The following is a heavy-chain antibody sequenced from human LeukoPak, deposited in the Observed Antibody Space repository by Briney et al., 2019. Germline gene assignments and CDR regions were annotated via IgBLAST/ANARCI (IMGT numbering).Heavy chain of an antibody. Sequence: GGSLRLSCAASGFTFSSNYMSWVRQAPGKGLECVSVIYSGGSTYYADSVKGRFTISRDNSKNTLYLQMNSLRAEDTAVYYCARDKYPGGFDYWGQGTLVTVSS. CDR3: ARDKYPGGFDY. J-gene: IGHJ4*02. CDR2: IYSGGST. V-gene: IGHV3-53*01. CDR1: GFTFSSNY. D-gene: IGHD2-2*02.